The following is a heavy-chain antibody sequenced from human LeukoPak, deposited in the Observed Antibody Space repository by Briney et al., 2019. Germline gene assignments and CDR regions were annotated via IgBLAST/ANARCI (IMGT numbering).Heavy chain of an antibody. Sequence: PGGSLRLSCAAAGFTFASYAMSWVCQAPGKGLEWVSAISGSGSSTYYADSVKGRFTISRDTSKTTLYLQMNSLRAEDTAVYYCAKEIAAAGFYYFYYGMDVWGQGTTVTVSS. D-gene: IGHD6-13*01. CDR3: AKEIAAAGFYYFYYGMDV. J-gene: IGHJ6*02. CDR1: GFTFASYA. CDR2: ISGSGSST. V-gene: IGHV3-23*01.